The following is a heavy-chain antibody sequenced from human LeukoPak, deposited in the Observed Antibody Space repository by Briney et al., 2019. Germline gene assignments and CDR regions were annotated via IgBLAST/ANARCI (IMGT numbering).Heavy chain of an antibody. J-gene: IGHJ3*02. D-gene: IGHD6-19*01. CDR1: GFTFSNAW. V-gene: IGHV3-15*01. CDR3: TTILAGTNAFDI. Sequence: GGSLRLSCAASGFTFSNAWMSWVRQAPGKGLEWVGRIRSKTDGGTTDYAAPVKGRFTISRDDSTNTLYLQMNSLKAEDTAVYYCTTILAGTNAFDIWGQGTMVTVSS. CDR2: IRSKTDGGTT.